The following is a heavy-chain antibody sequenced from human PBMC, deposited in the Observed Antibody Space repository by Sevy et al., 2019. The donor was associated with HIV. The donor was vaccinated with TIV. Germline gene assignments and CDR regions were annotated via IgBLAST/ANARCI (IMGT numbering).Heavy chain of an antibody. J-gene: IGHJ6*02. D-gene: IGHD6-19*01. V-gene: IGHV3-23*01. CDR2: ISGSGGST. CDR3: AKESRQWLVQTNYGMDV. CDR1: GFTFSSYA. Sequence: GGSLRLSCAVSGFTFSSYAMSWVRQAPGKGLEWVSAISGSGGSTYYADSVKGRFTISRDNSKNTLYLQMNSLRAEDTALYYCAKESRQWLVQTNYGMDVWGQGTTVTVSS.